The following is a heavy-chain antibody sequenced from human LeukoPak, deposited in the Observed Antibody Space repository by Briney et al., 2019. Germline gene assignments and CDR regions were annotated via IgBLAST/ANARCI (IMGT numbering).Heavy chain of an antibody. CDR2: FNPGDDTT. J-gene: IGHJ5*02. Sequence: ASVKVSSKPGGHTFCSNFLHGVRQGPGQGLDWMGMFNPGDDTTTYAQKFRGRVTMTRDTSKTTFYVQLSGLRSDDTAVYYCARCYFSSVYTASLGQGSLVTVSS. V-gene: IGHV1-46*01. D-gene: IGHD3-3*01. CDR3: ARCYFSSVYTAS. CDR1: GHTFCSNF.